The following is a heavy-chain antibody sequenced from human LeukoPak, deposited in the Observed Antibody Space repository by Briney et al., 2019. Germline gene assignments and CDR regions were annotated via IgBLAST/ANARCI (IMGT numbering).Heavy chain of an antibody. CDR2: IYSGGRT. Sequence: PGGSLRLSCAASGFTVSSNYMSWVRQAPGKGLEWVSVIYSGGRTYHADSVKGRFTISRDNSKNTLYLQMNSLRAEDTAVYYCASGNSPAFGYWGQGTLVTVSS. V-gene: IGHV3-66*02. D-gene: IGHD1-1*01. CDR3: ASGNSPAFGY. J-gene: IGHJ4*02. CDR1: GFTVSSNY.